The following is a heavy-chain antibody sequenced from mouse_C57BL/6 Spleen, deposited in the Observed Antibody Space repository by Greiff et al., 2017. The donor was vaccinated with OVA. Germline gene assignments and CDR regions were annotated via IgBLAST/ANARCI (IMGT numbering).Heavy chain of an antibody. CDR3: ARGGQLRPFDY. J-gene: IGHJ2*01. Sequence: DVQLQESGPGMVKPSQSLSLTCTVTGYSITSGYDWHWIRHFPGNKLEWMGYISYSGSTNYNPSLKSRISITHDTSKNHFFLKLNSVTTEDTATYYCARGGQLRPFDYWGQGTTLTVSS. D-gene: IGHD3-2*02. CDR1: GYSITSGYD. V-gene: IGHV3-1*01. CDR2: ISYSGST.